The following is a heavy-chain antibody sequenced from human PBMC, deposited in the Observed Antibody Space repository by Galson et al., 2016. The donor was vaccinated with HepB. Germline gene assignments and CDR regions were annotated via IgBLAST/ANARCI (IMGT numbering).Heavy chain of an antibody. V-gene: IGHV1-2*02. D-gene: IGHD2-15*01. CDR3: ARSVRETRIV. J-gene: IGHJ3*01. Sequence: SCKVSGNTFTGYYIHWVRQAPGQGLEWMGWINPATGATNYAQSFRGRVTMTRDRSVSTAYMELSSLRSDDTATFYCARSVRETRIVWGQGTMVIVSS. CDR2: INPATGAT. CDR1: GNTFTGYY.